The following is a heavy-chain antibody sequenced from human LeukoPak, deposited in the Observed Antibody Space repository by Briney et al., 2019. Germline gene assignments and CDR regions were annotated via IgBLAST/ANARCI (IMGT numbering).Heavy chain of an antibody. V-gene: IGHV3-74*01. Sequence: GGSLRLSCAASGFTFSNLWMHWVRQVPGKGLLWVSHIIGDGSSTNYADSVKGRFTISRDNAKNTLYLQMNSLRTEDTGVYYCARSGDGDFDFWGQGTLVTVSS. CDR1: GFTFSNLW. CDR2: IIGDGSST. CDR3: ARSGDGDFDF. D-gene: IGHD5-24*01. J-gene: IGHJ4*02.